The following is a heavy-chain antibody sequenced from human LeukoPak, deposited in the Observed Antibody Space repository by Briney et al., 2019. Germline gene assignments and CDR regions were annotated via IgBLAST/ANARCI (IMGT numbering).Heavy chain of an antibody. CDR2: FDPEDGET. D-gene: IGHD2-2*01. J-gene: IGHJ4*02. Sequence: ASVRVSCKVSGYTLTELSMHWVRQAPGKGLEWMGGFDPEDGETIYAQKFQGRVTMTEDTSTDTAYMELSSLRSEDTAVYYCATRGVQLLPFDYWGQGTLVTVSS. V-gene: IGHV1-24*01. CDR1: GYTLTELS. CDR3: ATRGVQLLPFDY.